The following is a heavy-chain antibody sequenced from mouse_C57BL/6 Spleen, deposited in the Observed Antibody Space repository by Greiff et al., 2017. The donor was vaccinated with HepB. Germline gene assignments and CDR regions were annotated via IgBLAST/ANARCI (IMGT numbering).Heavy chain of an antibody. Sequence: EVHLVESGPELVKPGDSVKISCKASGYSFTGYFMNWVMQSHGKSLEWIGRINPYNGDTFYNQKFKGKATLTVDKSSSTAHMELRSLTSEDSAVYYCARSELLRSYYFDYWGQGTTLTVSS. CDR3: ARSELLRSYYFDY. CDR1: GYSFTGYF. CDR2: INPYNGDT. D-gene: IGHD1-1*01. V-gene: IGHV1-20*01. J-gene: IGHJ2*01.